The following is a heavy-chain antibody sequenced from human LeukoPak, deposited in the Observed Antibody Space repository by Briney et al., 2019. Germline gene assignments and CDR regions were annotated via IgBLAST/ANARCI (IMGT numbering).Heavy chain of an antibody. V-gene: IGHV3-23*01. J-gene: IGHJ4*02. D-gene: IGHD5-12*01. CDR2: ISGRTINT. Sequence: QPGGSLRLSCAASRFTFSTNAMGWVRQAAGEGLEWVSAISGRTINTYYADSVKGRFTISRDNSKNTLYLQMDSLRADDTAVYYCAKCGYTGCHLIDFWGQGTLVTVSS. CDR3: AKCGYTGCHLIDF. CDR1: RFTFSTNA.